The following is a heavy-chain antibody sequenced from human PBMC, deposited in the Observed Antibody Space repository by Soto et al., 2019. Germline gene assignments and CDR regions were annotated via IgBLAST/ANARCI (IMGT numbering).Heavy chain of an antibody. V-gene: IGHV1-69*01. D-gene: IGHD2-21*01. CDR1: GLTFSNYP. J-gene: IGHJ6*02. CDR3: AFRVVVMNDGMDV. CDR2: IVHLYGTT. Sequence: QVQLVQSGAEVKKPGSSVKVSCKSSGLTFSNYPISWVRQAPGQGPEWMGGIVHLYGTTNYAQRFQGRVTITADESTNTAYMEMRSLTSDDTATYYCAFRVVVMNDGMDVWGQGTTVTVSS.